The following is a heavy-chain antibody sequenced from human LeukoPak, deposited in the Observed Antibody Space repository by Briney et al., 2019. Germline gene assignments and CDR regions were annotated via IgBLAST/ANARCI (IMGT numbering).Heavy chain of an antibody. Sequence: PGGSLRLSCAVSGFTFSSYSMNWVRQAPGKGLEWVSYISSSSSTIYYADSVKGRFTISRDNAKNSLYLQMNSLRDEDTAVYYCARSGSSSWYLALLLDYWGQGTLVTVSS. V-gene: IGHV3-48*02. D-gene: IGHD6-13*01. J-gene: IGHJ4*02. CDR1: GFTFSSYS. CDR3: ARSGSSSWYLALLLDY. CDR2: ISSSSSTI.